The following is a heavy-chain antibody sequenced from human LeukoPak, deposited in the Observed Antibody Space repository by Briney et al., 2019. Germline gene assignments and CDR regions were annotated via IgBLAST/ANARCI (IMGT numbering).Heavy chain of an antibody. CDR1: GFTFSSYG. J-gene: IGHJ4*02. V-gene: IGHV3-23*01. D-gene: IGHD4-17*01. Sequence: GGSLRLSCAASGFTFSSYGMSWVRQAPGKGLEWVSAISGSGGSTYYADSVKGRFTISRDNAKNSLYLQMNSLRAEDTAVYYCARSDYGDYGKYFDYWGQGTLVTVSS. CDR3: ARSDYGDYGKYFDY. CDR2: ISGSGGST.